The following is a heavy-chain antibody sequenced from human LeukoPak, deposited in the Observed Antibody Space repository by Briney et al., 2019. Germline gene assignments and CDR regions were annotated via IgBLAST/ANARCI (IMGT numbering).Heavy chain of an antibody. CDR1: GGSISSYY. CDR2: IYYSGST. V-gene: IGHV4-59*01. Sequence: PSETLSLTCTVSGGSISSYYWSWIRQPPGKGLEWIGYIYYSGSTNYNPSLKSRVTISVDTSKNQFSLKLSSVTAADTAVYYCARDRTGFEYWGQGTLVTVSS. J-gene: IGHJ4*02. CDR3: ARDRTGFEY. D-gene: IGHD1-14*01.